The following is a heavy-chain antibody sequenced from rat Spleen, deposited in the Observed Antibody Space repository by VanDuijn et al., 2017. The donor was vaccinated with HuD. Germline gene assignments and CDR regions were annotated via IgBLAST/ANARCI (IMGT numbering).Heavy chain of an antibody. J-gene: IGHJ2*01. V-gene: IGHV5-22*01. CDR2: ISYEGSSP. Sequence: EVQLVESGGGLVQPGRSLKLSCAASGFTFSDYYMAWVRQAPKKGLEWVASISYEGSSPYYGDSVKGRFTISRDNAKSTLYLQMNSLRSEDTATYYCARHPITTVSYYFDYWGQGVMVTVSS. CDR1: GFTFSDYY. CDR3: ARHPITTVSYYFDY. D-gene: IGHD1-1*01.